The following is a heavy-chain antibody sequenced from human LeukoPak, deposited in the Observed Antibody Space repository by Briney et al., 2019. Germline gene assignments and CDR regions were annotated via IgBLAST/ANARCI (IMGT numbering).Heavy chain of an antibody. Sequence: GGSLRLSCAASGFTFSSYGMHWVRQAPGKGLEWVAFIQYDGSNKYYADSVKGRFTISRDNSKNTLYLQMNSLRAEDTAVYYCAKDLLAVAAPFDYWGQGTLVTVSS. J-gene: IGHJ4*02. CDR1: GFTFSSYG. D-gene: IGHD6-19*01. V-gene: IGHV3-30*02. CDR2: IQYDGSNK. CDR3: AKDLLAVAAPFDY.